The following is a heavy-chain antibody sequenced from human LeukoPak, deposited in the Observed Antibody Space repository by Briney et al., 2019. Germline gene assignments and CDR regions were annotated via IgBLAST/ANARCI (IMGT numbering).Heavy chain of an antibody. J-gene: IGHJ4*02. V-gene: IGHV1-69*04. Sequence: SVKVSXKASGGTFSSYTISWVRQAPGQGLEWMGRIIPILGIANYAQKFQGRVTITADKSTSTAYMELSSLRSEDTAVYYCARDKVGAPGPFDYWGQGTLVTVSS. CDR2: IIPILGIA. D-gene: IGHD1-26*01. CDR3: ARDKVGAPGPFDY. CDR1: GGTFSSYT.